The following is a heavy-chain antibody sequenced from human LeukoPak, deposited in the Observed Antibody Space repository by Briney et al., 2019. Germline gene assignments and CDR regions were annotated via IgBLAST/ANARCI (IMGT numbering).Heavy chain of an antibody. J-gene: IGHJ4*02. CDR2: IYYSKNT. D-gene: IGHD5-18*01. CDR3: VSPRGFSYGYFDY. V-gene: IGHV4-39*01. CDR1: GGSISSSSAY. Sequence: SETLSLTCTVSGGSISSSSAYWGWIRQPPGKGLEWIGSIYYSKNTYYNPSLKSRVTITADTSKNQFSLTLGSVSATDTAVYYCVSPRGFSYGYFDYWGQGTLVTVSS.